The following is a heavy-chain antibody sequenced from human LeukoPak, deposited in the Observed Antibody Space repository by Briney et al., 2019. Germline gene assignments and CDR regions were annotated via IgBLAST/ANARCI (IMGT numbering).Heavy chain of an antibody. CDR1: GFTFITYA. Sequence: GRSLRLSCAASGFTFITYAMHWVRQAPGKGLEWVAVISYDGSNQYYADSVKGRSTISRDNSKNTLYLQMNSLRTEDTALYYCARAFSVETPDYWGQGTLVPISS. CDR2: ISYDGSNQ. J-gene: IGHJ4*02. CDR3: ARAFSVETPDY. V-gene: IGHV3-30*04.